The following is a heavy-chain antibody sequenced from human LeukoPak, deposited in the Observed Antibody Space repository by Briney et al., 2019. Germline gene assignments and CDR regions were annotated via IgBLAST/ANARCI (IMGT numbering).Heavy chain of an antibody. J-gene: IGHJ5*02. Sequence: PSETLSLTCTVSGGSISSYYWSWIRQPPGEGLEWIGYIYSSGSTNYNPSLKSRVTISVDTSKNQFSLKLSSVTAADTAVYYCARHVSLYGGYDYGNWFDPWGQGTLVTVSS. CDR3: ARHVSLYGGYDYGNWFDP. CDR1: GGSISSYY. V-gene: IGHV4-59*08. CDR2: IYSSGST. D-gene: IGHD5-12*01.